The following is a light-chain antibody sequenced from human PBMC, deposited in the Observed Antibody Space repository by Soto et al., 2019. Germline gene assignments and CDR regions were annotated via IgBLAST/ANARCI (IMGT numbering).Light chain of an antibody. J-gene: IGLJ1*01. Sequence: QAVLTQPAAMSGSTVQAIPISCTGTSSDVGSYNLVSWYQQHPGKAPKLMIYEVSKRPSGVSNRFSGSKSGNTASLTISGLQAEDEADYYCCSYAGSSFYVFGTGT. CDR1: SSDVGSYNL. CDR2: EVS. V-gene: IGLV2-23*02. CDR3: CSYAGSSFYV.